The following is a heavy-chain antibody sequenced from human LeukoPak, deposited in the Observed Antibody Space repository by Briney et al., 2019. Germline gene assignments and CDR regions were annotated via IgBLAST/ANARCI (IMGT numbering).Heavy chain of an antibody. Sequence: GGSLRLSCAASGFTFSSYAMSWVRQAPGKGLEWDSAISGSGGSTYYADSVKGRFTISRDNSKNTLYLQLSSLRPEDTAVYYCATAGWLVPTHYYYYYMGVWGKGTTVAVSS. CDR2: ISGSGGST. CDR1: GFTFSSYA. J-gene: IGHJ6*03. CDR3: ATAGWLVPTHYYYYYMGV. D-gene: IGHD6-19*01. V-gene: IGHV3-23*01.